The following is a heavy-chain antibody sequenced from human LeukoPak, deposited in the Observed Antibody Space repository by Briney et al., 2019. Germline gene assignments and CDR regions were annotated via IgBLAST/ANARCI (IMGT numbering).Heavy chain of an antibody. CDR3: AAYYDSSGYYYGKYYYYYMDV. V-gene: IGHV5-51*01. Sequence: GESLKISCKGSGYSFTSYWIGWVRHMPGKGLEWMLIIYPGDSDTRYSPSFQGQVTISADKSISTAYLQWSSLKASDTAMYYCAAYYDSSGYYYGKYYYYYMDVWGKGTTVTVSS. J-gene: IGHJ6*03. CDR1: GYSFTSYW. D-gene: IGHD3-22*01. CDR2: IYPGDSDT.